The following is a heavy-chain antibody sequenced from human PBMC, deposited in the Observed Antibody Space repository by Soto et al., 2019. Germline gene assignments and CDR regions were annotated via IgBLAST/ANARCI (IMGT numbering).Heavy chain of an antibody. CDR1: GLTFSGYG. V-gene: IGHV3-23*01. Sequence: EVQLLESGGGLVQPGGSLRLSCAASGLTFSGYGMSWVRQAPGTGLEWVSAISGSGSTTYYADSVKGRCTISRDDSKNILFLQMNSLRAEDAAVYYCVTRSRGLQSAPPRRYSWGQGTLVTVSS. CDR2: ISGSGSTT. J-gene: IGHJ4*02. CDR3: VTRSRGLQSAPPRRYS. D-gene: IGHD4-4*01.